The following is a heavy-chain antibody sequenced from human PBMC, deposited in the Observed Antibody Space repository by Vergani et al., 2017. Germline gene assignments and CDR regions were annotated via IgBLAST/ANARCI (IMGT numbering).Heavy chain of an antibody. J-gene: IGHJ6*02. CDR2: IYYSGST. V-gene: IGHV4-39*01. CDR1: GGSISSSSHY. D-gene: IGHD1-26*01. CDR3: ARIRGAQYGMDV. Sequence: QLQLQESGPGLVKPSETLSLTCTVSGGSISSSSHYWGWLRQPPGKGLEWIGSIYYSGSTDYNPSLKSRVTISVDTSKNQFSLKLSSVTAADTAVYYCARIRGAQYGMDVWGQGTTVTVSS.